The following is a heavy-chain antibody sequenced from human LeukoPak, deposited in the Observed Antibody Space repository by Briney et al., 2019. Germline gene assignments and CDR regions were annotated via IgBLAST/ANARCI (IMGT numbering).Heavy chain of an antibody. J-gene: IGHJ4*02. Sequence: EASVKVSCKASGGTFSSYAISWVRQAPGQGLEWMGGIIPIFGTANYAQKFQGRVTITADESTSTAYMELSSLRSEDTAVYYCARWASDYYGSGPSGGFDYWGQGTLVTVSS. D-gene: IGHD3-10*01. CDR1: GGTFSSYA. CDR2: IIPIFGTA. CDR3: ARWASDYYGSGPSGGFDY. V-gene: IGHV1-69*13.